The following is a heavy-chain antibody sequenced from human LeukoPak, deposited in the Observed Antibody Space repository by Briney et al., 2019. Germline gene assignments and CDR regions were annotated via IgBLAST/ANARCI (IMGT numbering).Heavy chain of an antibody. V-gene: IGHV3-21*01. CDR3: ARGATGAFDI. J-gene: IGHJ3*02. Sequence: KTGGSLRLSCAASGFTFSSYSMNWVRQAPGKGLEWVSSISSSSSYIYYADSVKGRFTISRDNAKNSLYLQMNSLRAEDTAVYYCARGATGAFDIRGQGTMVTVSS. CDR2: ISSSSSYI. CDR1: GFTFSSYS. D-gene: IGHD5-24*01.